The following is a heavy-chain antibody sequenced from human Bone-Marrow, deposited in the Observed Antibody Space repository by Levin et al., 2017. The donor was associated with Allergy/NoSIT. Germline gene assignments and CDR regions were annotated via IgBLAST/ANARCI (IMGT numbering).Heavy chain of an antibody. CDR2: ISGNSFGT. CDR3: AKDPPAVLGWYFDL. D-gene: IGHD2-8*02. J-gene: IGHJ2*01. CDR1: GFTFSNYA. Sequence: PVGSLRLSCAASGFTFSNYAMSWVRQAPGKGLEWVSFISGNSFGTYYADSVKGRFTISRDNSKNTLYLQMDRLRAEDTAVYYCAKDPPAVLGWYFDLWGRGTLVTVSS. V-gene: IGHV3-23*01.